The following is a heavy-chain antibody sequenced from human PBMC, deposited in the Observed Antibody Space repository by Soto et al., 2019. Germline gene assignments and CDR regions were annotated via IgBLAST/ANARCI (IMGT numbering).Heavy chain of an antibody. CDR2: IKQDGREK. V-gene: IGHV3-7*05. CDR3: ASDPAPSAPRGLAY. J-gene: IGHJ4*01. Sequence: PGGSLRLSCAASGFSFSDYWMTWVRQAPGKGLEWVANIKQDGREKYYVDSVKGRFTISRDNAKNSLYLQMNSLRAEDTAVYYYASDPAPSAPRGLAYWGQGTLVTVSS. CDR1: GFSFSDYW. D-gene: IGHD2-15*01.